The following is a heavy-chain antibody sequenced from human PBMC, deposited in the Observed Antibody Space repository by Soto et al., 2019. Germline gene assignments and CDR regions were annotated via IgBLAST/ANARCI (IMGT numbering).Heavy chain of an antibody. V-gene: IGHV1-18*01. J-gene: IGHJ5*02. CDR3: ARDRTLYGDYQDNWFDP. CDR1: GYTFSSYG. CDR2: ISAYNGNT. Sequence: ASVKVSCRASGYTFSSYGISWVRQAPGQGLEWMGWISAYNGNTNYAQKFQGRVTMTTDTSTSTAYMELRSLRSDDTAVYFCARDRTLYGDYQDNWFDPWGQGTLVTVSS. D-gene: IGHD4-17*01.